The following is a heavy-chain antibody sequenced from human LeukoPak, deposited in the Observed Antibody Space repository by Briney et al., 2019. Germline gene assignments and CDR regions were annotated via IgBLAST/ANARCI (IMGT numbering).Heavy chain of an antibody. J-gene: IGHJ4*02. V-gene: IGHV3-7*01. CDR1: GFTFSSYW. CDR3: ARGSTNYYDSSGYYPA. Sequence: PGGSLRLSCAASGFTFSSYWMSWVRQAPGKGLEWVANIKQDGSEKYYVDSVKGRFTISRDNAKNSLYLQMNSLRAEDTTVYYCARGSTNYYDSSGYYPAWGQGTLVTVSS. D-gene: IGHD3-22*01. CDR2: IKQDGSEK.